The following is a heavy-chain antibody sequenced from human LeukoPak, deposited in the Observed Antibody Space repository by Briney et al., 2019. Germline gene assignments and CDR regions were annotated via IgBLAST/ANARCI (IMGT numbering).Heavy chain of an antibody. J-gene: IGHJ4*02. CDR2: VHTSGST. Sequence: SETLSLTCTVSGGSISSYYWSWIRQPAGKGLEWIGRVHTSGSTNYNPSLKSRVTMSVDTSKNQFSLKLSSVTAADTAVYYCARVYCSSTSCLFDYWGQETLVTVSS. V-gene: IGHV4-4*07. CDR3: ARVYCSSTSCLFDY. CDR1: GGSISSYY. D-gene: IGHD2-2*01.